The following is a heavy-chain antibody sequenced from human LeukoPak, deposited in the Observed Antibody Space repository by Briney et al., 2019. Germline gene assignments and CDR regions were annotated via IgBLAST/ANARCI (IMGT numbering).Heavy chain of an antibody. V-gene: IGHV1-2*02. D-gene: IGHD3-22*01. CDR3: ARAGPNYYDSSGYYSY. Sequence: GASVTVSCKASGYTFTGYYMHWVRQAPGQGLAWMGWINPNSGGTNYAQKFQGRVTMTRDTSISTAYMELSRLRSDDTAVYYCARAGPNYYDSSGYYSYWGQGTLVTVSS. J-gene: IGHJ4*02. CDR1: GYTFTGYY. CDR2: INPNSGGT.